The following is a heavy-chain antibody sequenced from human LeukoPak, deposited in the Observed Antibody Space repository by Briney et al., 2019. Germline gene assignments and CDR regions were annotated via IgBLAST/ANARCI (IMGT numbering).Heavy chain of an antibody. V-gene: IGHV3-30*03. CDR2: ISYDGSNK. D-gene: IGHD6-13*01. CDR3: ARVGGSSWYDYYYYGMDV. CDR1: GFTFSSYG. Sequence: GRSLRLSCAASGFTFSSYGMHWVRQAPGKGLEWVAVISYDGSNKYYADSVKGRFTISRDNSKNTLCLQMNSLRAEDTAVYYCARVGGSSWYDYYYYGMDVWGKGTTVTVSS. J-gene: IGHJ6*04.